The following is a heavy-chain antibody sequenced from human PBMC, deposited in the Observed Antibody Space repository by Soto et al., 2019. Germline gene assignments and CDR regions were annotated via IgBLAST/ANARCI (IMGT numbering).Heavy chain of an antibody. D-gene: IGHD3-3*01. CDR3: ARWRTSRITIFGVVSLGGDY. V-gene: IGHV1-8*01. CDR2: MNPNSGNT. CDR1: GYTFTSYD. J-gene: IGHJ4*02. Sequence: ASVKVSCKASGYTFTSYDINWVRQATGQGLEWMGWMNPNSGNTGYAQKFQGRVTMTRNTSISTAYMELSSLRSEDTAVYYCARWRTSRITIFGVVSLGGDYWGQGALVTVSS.